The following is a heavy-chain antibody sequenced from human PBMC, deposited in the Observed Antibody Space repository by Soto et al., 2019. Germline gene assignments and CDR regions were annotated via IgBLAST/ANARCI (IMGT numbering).Heavy chain of an antibody. D-gene: IGHD2-2*01. V-gene: IGHV3-15*01. CDR2: IKSKANGETP. J-gene: IGHJ4*02. CDR1: GFTFTNAW. CDR3: TIVKYPDKYFFDY. Sequence: GGSLRLSCAASGFTFTNAWMSWVRQTPGKGLEWVGHIKSKANGETPDYAAPVKGRFTISRDDSQATVYLQMNSLKTEDTSVYYCTIVKYPDKYFFDYWGQGTLVTVSS.